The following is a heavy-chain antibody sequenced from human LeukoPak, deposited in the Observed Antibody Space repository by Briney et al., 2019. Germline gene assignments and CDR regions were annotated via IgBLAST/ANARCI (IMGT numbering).Heavy chain of an antibody. CDR3: ARGYCSGGSCYGPYYFDY. J-gene: IGHJ4*02. Sequence: SETLSLTCTVSGGSISSYYWSWIRQPAGKGLEWIGRIYTSGSTNYNPSLKSRVTMSVDTSKNQFSLKLSSVTAADTAVYYCARGYCSGGSCYGPYYFDYWGQGTLVAVSS. V-gene: IGHV4-4*07. CDR2: IYTSGST. D-gene: IGHD2-15*01. CDR1: GGSISSYY.